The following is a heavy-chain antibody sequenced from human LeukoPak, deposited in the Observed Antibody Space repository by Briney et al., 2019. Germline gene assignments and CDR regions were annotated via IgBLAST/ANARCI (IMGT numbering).Heavy chain of an antibody. CDR1: GGSISSSSYY. V-gene: IGHV4-39*07. Sequence: PSETLPLTCTVSGGSISSSSYYWGWIRQPPGKGLEWIGSIYYSGSTYYNPSLKSRVTISVDTSKNQFSLKLSSVTAADTAVYYCARENGDSGNWFDPWGQGTLVTVSS. D-gene: IGHD4-17*01. CDR2: IYYSGST. CDR3: ARENGDSGNWFDP. J-gene: IGHJ5*02.